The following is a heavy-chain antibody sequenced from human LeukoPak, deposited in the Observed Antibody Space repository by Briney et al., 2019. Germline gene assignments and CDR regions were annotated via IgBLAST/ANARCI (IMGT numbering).Heavy chain of an antibody. CDR2: IYTSGST. D-gene: IGHD1-26*01. CDR1: GGSISSYY. Sequence: SETLSLTCTVSGGSISSYYWSWIRQPPGKGLEWIGYIYTSGSTNYNPSLKSRVTISVDTSKNQFSLKLSSVTAADTAVYYCARHVPYSGSYPKGYYFDYWGQGTLVTVSS. V-gene: IGHV4-4*09. CDR3: ARHVPYSGSYPKGYYFDY. J-gene: IGHJ4*02.